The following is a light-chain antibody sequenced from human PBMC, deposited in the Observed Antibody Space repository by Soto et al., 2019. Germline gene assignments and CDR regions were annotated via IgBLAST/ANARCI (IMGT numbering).Light chain of an antibody. CDR3: QQYRRSPMFT. Sequence: EIVLTQSPGTLSLSPGERATLSCRASQSVSSNYLAWYQQKPGQAPRLLIYGASRGAAGIPDRFIGSGSGTDFTLTINRLEPEDFAVYFCQQYRRSPMFTFGQGTKLEIK. V-gene: IGKV3-20*01. J-gene: IGKJ2*01. CDR1: QSVSSNY. CDR2: GAS.